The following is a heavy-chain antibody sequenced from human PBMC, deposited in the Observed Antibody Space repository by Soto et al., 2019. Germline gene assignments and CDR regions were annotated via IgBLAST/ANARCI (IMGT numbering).Heavy chain of an antibody. CDR1: GFTFSSYS. D-gene: IGHD3-3*01. V-gene: IGHV3-21*01. CDR3: ARAKAIFGVAYYYGMDV. Sequence: GESLKISCAASGFTFSSYSMNWVRQAPGKGLEWVSSISSSSSYIYYADSVKGRFTISRDNAKNSLYLQMNSLRAEDTAVYYCARAKAIFGVAYYYGMDVWGQGTTVTVSS. J-gene: IGHJ6*02. CDR2: ISSSSSYI.